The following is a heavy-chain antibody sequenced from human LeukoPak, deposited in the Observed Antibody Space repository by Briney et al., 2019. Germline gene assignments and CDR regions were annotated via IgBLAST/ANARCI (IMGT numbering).Heavy chain of an antibody. V-gene: IGHV3-11*01. J-gene: IGHJ6*02. CDR1: GFTFSDYY. CDR3: ARDKRGYSGYEGGYYYYGMDV. D-gene: IGHD5-12*01. Sequence: GGSLRLSCAASGFTFSDYYMSWIRQAPGKGLEWVSFIYSSGSTIYYADSVKGRFTISRDNAKNSLSLQMNSLRAEDTAVYYCARDKRGYSGYEGGYYYYGMDVWGQGPTVTVSS. CDR2: IYSSGSTI.